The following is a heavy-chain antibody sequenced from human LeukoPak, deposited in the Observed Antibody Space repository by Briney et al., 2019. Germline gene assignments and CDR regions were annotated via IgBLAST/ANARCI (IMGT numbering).Heavy chain of an antibody. CDR3: ARGRSSMVRGYYYYYMDV. V-gene: IGHV3-23*01. J-gene: IGHJ6*03. Sequence: GGSLRLSCAASGFTFSSYAMSWVRQAPGKGLEWVSAISGSGGSTYYADSVKGRFTISRDNSKNTLYPQMNSLRAEDTAVYYCARGRSSMVRGYYYYYMDVWGKGTTVTISS. CDR1: GFTFSSYA. CDR2: ISGSGGST. D-gene: IGHD3-10*01.